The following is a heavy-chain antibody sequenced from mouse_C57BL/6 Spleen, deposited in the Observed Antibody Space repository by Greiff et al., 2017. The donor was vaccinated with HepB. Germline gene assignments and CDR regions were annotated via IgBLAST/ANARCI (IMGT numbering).Heavy chain of an antibody. J-gene: IGHJ1*03. D-gene: IGHD2-5*01. V-gene: IGHV1-52*01. CDR2: IDPSDSET. CDR3: ARGSNYGGYFDV. CDR1: GYTFTSYW. Sequence: QVQLQQPGAELVRPGSSVKLSCKASGYTFTSYWMHWVKQRPIQGLEWIGNIDPSDSETHYNQKFKDKATLTVDKSSSTAYMQLSSLTSEDSAVYYCARGSNYGGYFDVWGTGTTVTVSS.